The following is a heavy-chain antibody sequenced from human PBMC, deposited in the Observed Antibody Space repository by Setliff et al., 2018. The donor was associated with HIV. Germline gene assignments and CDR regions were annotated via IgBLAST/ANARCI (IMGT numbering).Heavy chain of an antibody. J-gene: IGHJ4*02. CDR1: GFTFSNYA. D-gene: IGHD3-22*01. V-gene: IGHV3-64D*09. Sequence: LRLSCAASGFTFSNYAMSWVRQAPGKGLEFVSAISGNGGSRYYADSVKGRFTISRDNSKNTLFLQMSSLRPEDTAVYYCVKLYYYDSSGYGGVSTDSWGQGTLVTVSS. CDR2: ISGNGGSR. CDR3: VKLYYYDSSGYGGVSTDS.